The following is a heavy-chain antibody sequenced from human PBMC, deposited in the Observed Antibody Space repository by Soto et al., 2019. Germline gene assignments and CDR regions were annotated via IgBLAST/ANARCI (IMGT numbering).Heavy chain of an antibody. D-gene: IGHD4-17*01. J-gene: IGHJ4*02. CDR3: ARRSDYANPRFDS. CDR1: GDSINSYY. CDR2: IYYTGST. V-gene: IGHV4-59*08. Sequence: QVQLQESGPGLVKPSETLSLTCTVSGDSINSYYWSWIRQPPGKGLEWIGYIYYTGSTSYGPSLNSRVTISLDTSKNQFSLKLSSVTAADTAVYYCARRSDYANPRFDSWGQGTLVTVSS.